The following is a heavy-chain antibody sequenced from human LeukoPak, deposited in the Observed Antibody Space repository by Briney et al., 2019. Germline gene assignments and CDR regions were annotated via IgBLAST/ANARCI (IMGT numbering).Heavy chain of an antibody. CDR3: ARCTIGDGSGWCTWFAP. Sequence: GGSLRLSCAASGFTVSSNYMIWVRQAPEKGLEWVSVIYSGGSTYYADSVKGRFTISRDNSKNTLYLQMNSLRAEDTAVYYCARCTIGDGSGWCTWFAPWGQGTLVTVSS. V-gene: IGHV3-53*01. CDR2: IYSGGST. D-gene: IGHD6-19*01. CDR1: GFTVSSNY. J-gene: IGHJ5*02.